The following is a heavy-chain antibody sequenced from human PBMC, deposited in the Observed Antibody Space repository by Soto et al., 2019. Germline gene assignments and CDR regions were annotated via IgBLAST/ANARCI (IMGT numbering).Heavy chain of an antibody. CDR3: ARVGLWFGESHYYGMDV. J-gene: IGHJ6*02. CDR1: GYTFTSYY. V-gene: IGHV1-46*01. D-gene: IGHD3-10*01. CDR2: INPSGGST. Sequence: ASVKVSCKASGYTFTSYYMHWVRQAPGQGLEWMGIINPSGGSTSYAQKLQGRVTMTTDTSTSTAYMELRSLRFDDTAVYYCARVGLWFGESHYYGMDVWGQGTTVTVSS.